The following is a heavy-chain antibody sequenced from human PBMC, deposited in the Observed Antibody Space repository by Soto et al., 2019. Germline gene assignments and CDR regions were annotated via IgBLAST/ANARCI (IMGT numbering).Heavy chain of an antibody. J-gene: IGHJ6*02. CDR1: GFTFSDYY. D-gene: IGHD6-25*01. V-gene: IGHV3-11*01. CDR2: ISGTSSTI. Sequence: PGGSLRLSCAASGFTFSDYYMTWIRQAPEKGLEWVSYISGTSSTIYYADSVKGRFTISRDNAKNSLYLQMNNLRAEDTAVYYCARTDSSGSDYYYYSMDVWGQGTTVTVSS. CDR3: ARTDSSGSDYYYYSMDV.